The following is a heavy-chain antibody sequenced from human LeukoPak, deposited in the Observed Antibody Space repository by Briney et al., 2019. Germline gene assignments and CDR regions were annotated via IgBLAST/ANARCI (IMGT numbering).Heavy chain of an antibody. V-gene: IGHV1-18*01. J-gene: IGHJ4*02. Sequence: SVTDSRTSSVDTFTIYGFTWVRQAPGQGLEGMGWISAYNGNTNYAQTLQGSITMTTYTSTPTVYLELRSLRSDDTPMYYCARGGASGPQGFDYWGQGTLVPVSS. CDR2: ISAYNGNT. CDR1: VDTFTIYG. D-gene: IGHD1-26*01. CDR3: ARGGASGPQGFDY.